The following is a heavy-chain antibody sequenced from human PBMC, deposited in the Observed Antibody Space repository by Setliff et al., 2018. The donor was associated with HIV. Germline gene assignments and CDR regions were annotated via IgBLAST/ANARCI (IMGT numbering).Heavy chain of an antibody. J-gene: IGHJ5*02. Sequence: LSLTCTISGGSMKNFYWSWIRQVPGGRLQWIGHVHYSGIVNYSPSLSSRLTISAQTPKNHFSLTLKSVTTADTALYFCARVAKDSSFFSASGPSYFDPWGHGTLVTVSS. CDR2: VHYSGIV. D-gene: IGHD3-10*01. V-gene: IGHV4-59*01. CDR1: GGSMKNFY. CDR3: ARVAKDSSFFSASGPSYFDP.